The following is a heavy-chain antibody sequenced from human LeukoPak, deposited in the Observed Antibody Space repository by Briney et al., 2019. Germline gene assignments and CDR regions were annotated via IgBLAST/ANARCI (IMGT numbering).Heavy chain of an antibody. CDR3: AKGDYYGSGSFFKNGMDV. D-gene: IGHD3-10*01. CDR2: VTASAGNT. CDR1: GFTFSSYA. V-gene: IGHV3-23*01. J-gene: IGHJ6*02. Sequence: PGGSLRLSCAASGFTFSSYAMSWVRQAPGKGLEWVSAVTASAGNTYYADSVKGRFTISRDNSKNTRYLQVNSLRAEDTAVYYCAKGDYYGSGSFFKNGMDVWGQGTTVTVSS.